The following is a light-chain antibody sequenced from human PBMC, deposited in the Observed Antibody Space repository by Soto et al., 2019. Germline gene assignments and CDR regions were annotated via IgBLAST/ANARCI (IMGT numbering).Light chain of an antibody. V-gene: IGLV2-14*01. J-gene: IGLJ3*02. CDR1: SGDVGTYDY. CDR2: EVS. Sequence: QSVLTQPASVSGSPGQSITISCAGTSGDVGTYDYVSWYQHHPGTAPKLMIYEVSNRPSGVSYRFSGSKSGNTASLTISGLQAEDEAYYYCSSYTSTYTWVFGGGTKLTVL. CDR3: SSYTSTYTWV.